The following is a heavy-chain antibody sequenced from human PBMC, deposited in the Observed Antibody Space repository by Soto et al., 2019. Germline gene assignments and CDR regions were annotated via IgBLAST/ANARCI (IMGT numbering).Heavy chain of an antibody. V-gene: IGHV3-23*01. Sequence: EVQLLESGGGLVQPGGSLRLSCKVSGFTFRDYAMSWVRQAPGKGLEWVSDISGSGGDARYADSVKGRFTISRDNSRDTLFLQLNSLRVDDTAVYYCVKERRGSGWSVCNFWGQGTLVTVSS. CDR3: VKERRGSGWSVCNF. CDR2: ISGSGGDA. CDR1: GFTFRDYA. J-gene: IGHJ4*02. D-gene: IGHD6-19*01.